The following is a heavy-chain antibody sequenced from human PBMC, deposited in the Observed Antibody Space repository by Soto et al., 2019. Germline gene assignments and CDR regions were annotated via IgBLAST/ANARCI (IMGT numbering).Heavy chain of an antibody. J-gene: IGHJ6*03. Sequence: ASVKVSCKASGYTFTGYYTHWVRQAPGQGLEWMGSINPNSGGTDYAQKFQDWVTMTRDTSISTAYMELSRLRSDDTAVYYCARSDGGSYYYMDVWGTGTTVTVSS. V-gene: IGHV1-2*04. CDR1: GYTFTGYY. CDR3: ARSDGGSYYYMDV. CDR2: INPNSGGT.